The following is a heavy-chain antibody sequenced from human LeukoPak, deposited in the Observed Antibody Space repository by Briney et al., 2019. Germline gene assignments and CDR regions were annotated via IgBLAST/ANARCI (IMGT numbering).Heavy chain of an antibody. CDR3: ARDDTYYDILTGYYKGPFDY. Sequence: ASVKVSCKASGYTFTSYGISWVRRAPGQGLEWMGWISAYNGNTNYAQKLQGRVTMTTDTSTSTAYMELRSLRSDDTAVYYCARDDTYYDILTGYYKGPFDYWGQGTLVTVSS. CDR1: GYTFTSYG. J-gene: IGHJ4*02. V-gene: IGHV1-18*01. CDR2: ISAYNGNT. D-gene: IGHD3-9*01.